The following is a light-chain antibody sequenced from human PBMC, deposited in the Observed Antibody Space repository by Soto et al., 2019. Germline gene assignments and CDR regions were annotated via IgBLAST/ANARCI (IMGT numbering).Light chain of an antibody. CDR3: QQCYMGWT. CDR1: QSIGRF. Sequence: DIQMPQSPSTLSASVGDRVTITCLASQSIGRFLAWYQHQPGKAPKLLIYDASTLESGVPSRFSGTGSGTEFTFSITSLQPEDFGTYYCQQCYMGWTFGQGTKVDIK. V-gene: IGKV1-5*01. J-gene: IGKJ1*01. CDR2: DAS.